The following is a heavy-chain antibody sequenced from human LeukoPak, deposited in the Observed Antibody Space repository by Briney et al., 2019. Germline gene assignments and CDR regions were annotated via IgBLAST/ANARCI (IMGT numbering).Heavy chain of an antibody. J-gene: IGHJ4*02. D-gene: IGHD2-15*01. Sequence: SETLSLTCAVYGGSFSGFYWSWIRQPPGRGLEWIGEINHSGSTNYNPSLKSRVTISVDTSKNQFSLKLSSVTAADTAVYYCARDQPRYCSGGSCYSKQDYWGQGTLVTVSS. CDR3: ARDQPRYCSGGSCYSKQDY. V-gene: IGHV4-34*01. CDR1: GGSFSGFY. CDR2: INHSGST.